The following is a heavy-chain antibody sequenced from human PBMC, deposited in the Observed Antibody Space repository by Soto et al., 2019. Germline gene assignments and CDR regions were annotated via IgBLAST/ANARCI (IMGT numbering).Heavy chain of an antibody. D-gene: IGHD6-13*01. CDR3: ALAATRSGGEDS. Sequence: PGGSLRLSCAASGFTFSGYAMSWVRQAPGKRLEWLAHINQEGNVKDYVVSVKGRFTISRDNAKNSLFLQMNSLRVDDTAAYYCALAATRSGGEDSWGQGTLVTVSS. CDR2: INQEGNVK. V-gene: IGHV3-7*02. J-gene: IGHJ4*02. CDR1: GFTFSGYA.